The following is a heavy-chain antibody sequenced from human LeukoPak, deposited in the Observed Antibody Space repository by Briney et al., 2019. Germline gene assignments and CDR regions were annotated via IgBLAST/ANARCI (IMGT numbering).Heavy chain of an antibody. Sequence: GGSLRLSCAASGFTFSSYGMHWVRQAPGKGLEWVAFIRYDGSNKYYSDSVKGRFTISRDNSKNTLYLQMNSLRAEDTAVYYCAKDHGRFLEWLSPFDYWGQGTLVTVSS. D-gene: IGHD3-3*01. J-gene: IGHJ4*02. CDR2: IRYDGSNK. V-gene: IGHV3-30*02. CDR3: AKDHGRFLEWLSPFDY. CDR1: GFTFSSYG.